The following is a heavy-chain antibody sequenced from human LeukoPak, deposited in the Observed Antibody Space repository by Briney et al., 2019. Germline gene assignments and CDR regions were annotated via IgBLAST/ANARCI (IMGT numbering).Heavy chain of an antibody. V-gene: IGHV1-8*03. CDR3: ARSKKNWNFDY. CDR2: MNPYSGNT. D-gene: IGHD1-1*01. Sequence: ASVKVSCTASGYTFTSYDINWVRQATGQGLEWMGYMNPYSGNTGYAQNFQGRVTLTRNTSISTAYMELSSLRSEDTAVYYCARSKKNWNFDYWGQGTLVTVSS. J-gene: IGHJ4*02. CDR1: GYTFTSYD.